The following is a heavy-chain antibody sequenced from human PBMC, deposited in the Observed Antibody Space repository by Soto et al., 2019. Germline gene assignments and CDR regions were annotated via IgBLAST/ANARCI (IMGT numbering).Heavy chain of an antibody. CDR2: IYWDDDK. Sequence: QITLKESGPTLVKPTQTLTLTCTFSAFSLGTSGVGVGWIRQPPGKALEWLALIYWDDDKRYSPSLKSRLTITKDTSKNQVVLTMTNMDPVDTATYYCAHSLIPNWGSRGAFDYWGQATLVTVSS. CDR3: AHSLIPNWGSRGAFDY. CDR1: AFSLGTSGVG. V-gene: IGHV2-5*02. D-gene: IGHD7-27*01. J-gene: IGHJ4*02.